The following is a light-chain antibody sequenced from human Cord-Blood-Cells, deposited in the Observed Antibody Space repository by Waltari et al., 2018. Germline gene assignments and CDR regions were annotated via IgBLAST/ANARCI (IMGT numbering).Light chain of an antibody. Sequence: QSVLTQPPSVSGVPGQRVTISCTGSSSNIGAGYDVHWYQQLPRTAPKLLIYGNSNRPSGVPDRFSGSKSGTSASLAITGLQAEYEADYYCQSYDSSLSGWVFGGGTKLTVL. CDR2: GNS. V-gene: IGLV1-40*01. CDR1: SSNIGAGYD. J-gene: IGLJ3*02. CDR3: QSYDSSLSGWV.